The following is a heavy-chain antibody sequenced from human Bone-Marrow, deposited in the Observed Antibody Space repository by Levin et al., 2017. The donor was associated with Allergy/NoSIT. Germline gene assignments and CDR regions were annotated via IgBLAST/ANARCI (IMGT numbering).Heavy chain of an antibody. CDR1: GFTFRNYA. V-gene: IGHV3-30*18. CDR3: AKDTYTCSGGSCYFFEY. CDR2: ISLDGNTQ. D-gene: IGHD2-15*01. J-gene: IGHJ4*02. Sequence: AGGSLRLSCAVSGFTFRNYAMHWVRQAPGRGLEWVAFISLDGNTQYYADSVKGRFTVSRDNSNNTLHLQMNSLRVEATAIYYCAKDTYTCSGGSCYFFEYWGQGALVTVSS.